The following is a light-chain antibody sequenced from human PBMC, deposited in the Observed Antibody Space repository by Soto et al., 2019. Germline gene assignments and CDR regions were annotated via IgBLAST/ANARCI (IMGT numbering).Light chain of an antibody. CDR3: QQFGTSPPST. CDR2: VAS. CDR1: QSVSRIY. V-gene: IGKV3-20*01. Sequence: EIVLTQSPGTLSLSPGERATLSCRASQSVSRIYLAWYQQKPGQAPRLLIYVASSRATGIPDRFSGSGSGTDFTLTISRLEPEDFAVYYCQQFGTSPPSTFGQGTRLEIK. J-gene: IGKJ5*01.